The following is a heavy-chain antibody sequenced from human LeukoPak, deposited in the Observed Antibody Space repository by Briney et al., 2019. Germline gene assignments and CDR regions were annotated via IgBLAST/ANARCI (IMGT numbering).Heavy chain of an antibody. CDR3: ARSTGYSSSWYLAPFDY. Sequence: GASVKVSCKASGYTFTSYYMHWVRQAPGQGLEWMGIINPSGGSTSYAQKFQGRVTMTRDTSTSTVYMELSSLRSEDTAVYYCARSTGYSSSWYLAPFDYWGQGTLVTVSS. D-gene: IGHD6-13*01. CDR2: INPSGGST. J-gene: IGHJ4*02. V-gene: IGHV1-46*01. CDR1: GYTFTSYY.